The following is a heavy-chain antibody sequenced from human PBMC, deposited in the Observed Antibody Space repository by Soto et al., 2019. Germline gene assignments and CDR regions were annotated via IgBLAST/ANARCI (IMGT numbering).Heavy chain of an antibody. V-gene: IGHV1-69*01. CDR3: ARDQGANIVVVGYYYYGMAV. CDR1: GGTFSSYA. Sequence: QVQLVQSGAEVKKPGSSVKVSCKASGGTFSSYAISWVRQAPGQGLEWMGGIIPIFGTANYAQKLQGRVTITAAESTSTAYMELSSLRSEDTAVYYCARDQGANIVVVGYYYYGMAVWGQGTTVTVSS. J-gene: IGHJ6*02. D-gene: IGHD2-2*01. CDR2: IIPIFGTA.